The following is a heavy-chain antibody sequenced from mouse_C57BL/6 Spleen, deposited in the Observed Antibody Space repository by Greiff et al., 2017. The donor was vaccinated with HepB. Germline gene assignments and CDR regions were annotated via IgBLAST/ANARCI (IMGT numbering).Heavy chain of an antibody. Sequence: VMLVESGPELVKPGASVKISCKASGYAFSSSWMNWVKQRPGKGLEWIGRIYPGDGDTNYNGKFKGKATLTADKSSSTAYMQLSSLTSEDSAVYFCANYGSSYWYFDVWGTGTTVTVSS. D-gene: IGHD1-1*01. CDR3: ANYGSSYWYFDV. J-gene: IGHJ1*03. CDR2: IYPGDGDT. CDR1: GYAFSSSW. V-gene: IGHV1-82*01.